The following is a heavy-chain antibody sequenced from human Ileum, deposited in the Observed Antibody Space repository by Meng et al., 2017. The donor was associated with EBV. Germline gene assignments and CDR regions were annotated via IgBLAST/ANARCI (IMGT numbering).Heavy chain of an antibody. J-gene: IGHJ4*02. D-gene: IGHD4-23*01. V-gene: IGHV4-30-2*01. Sequence: LKLRDPGSGLLKPSQPLSLTCAVSGGPISSGGHSWSWTRQPPGTGLEWIGDIQHSASTHYNPSHKSRVTISVDRSRNQFSLKLSSVTAADTAVYYCARAHPVVYFFDYWGQGTLVTVSS. CDR1: GGPISSGGHS. CDR3: ARAHPVVYFFDY. CDR2: IQHSAST.